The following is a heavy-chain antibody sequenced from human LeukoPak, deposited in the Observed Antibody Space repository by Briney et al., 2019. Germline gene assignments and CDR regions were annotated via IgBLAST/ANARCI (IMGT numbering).Heavy chain of an antibody. J-gene: IGHJ6*03. CDR3: TREVVIFYYYYMDV. CDR2: IRSKANSYAT. D-gene: IGHD3-22*01. CDR1: GFTFSGSA. V-gene: IGHV3-73*01. Sequence: PGGSLRLSCAASGFTFSGSAMHWVRQASGKGLEWVGRIRSKANSYATTYAASVKGRFTISRDDSKNTAYLQMNSLKTEDTAAYYCTREVVIFYYYYMDVWGTGTTVTVSS.